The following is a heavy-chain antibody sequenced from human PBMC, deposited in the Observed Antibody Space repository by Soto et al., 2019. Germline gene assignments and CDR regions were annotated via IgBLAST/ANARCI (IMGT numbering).Heavy chain of an antibody. CDR2: ISGSGDST. J-gene: IGHJ4*02. CDR1: GFTFSSYA. V-gene: IGHV3-23*01. CDR3: AKVMTTVTTWHFDY. D-gene: IGHD4-17*01. Sequence: EVQVLESGGGLVQPGGSLRLSCAASGFTFSSYAMSWVRQAPGKGLEWVSGISGSGDSTYYADSVRGRFTITRDNSKNSLYLQMNSLRAEDTAVYYCAKVMTTVTTWHFDYWGQGTLVTV.